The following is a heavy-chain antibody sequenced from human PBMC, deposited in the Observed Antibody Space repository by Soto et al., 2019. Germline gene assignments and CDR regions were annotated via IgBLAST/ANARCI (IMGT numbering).Heavy chain of an antibody. CDR3: ANSFIDTPLGGPSYYYGMDV. D-gene: IGHD2-15*01. CDR1: GFSLSTRGVG. CDR2: IYWDADK. V-gene: IGHV2-5*02. J-gene: IGHJ6*02. Sequence: QITLEESGPTLVKPTQTLTLTCTFSGFSLSTRGVGVGWIRQPPGKALEWLALIYWDADKRYRPSLRSRLTITKATSKNRGVRTMTHMDPVDTATYYCANSFIDTPLGGPSYYYGMDVWGQGTTVTVSS.